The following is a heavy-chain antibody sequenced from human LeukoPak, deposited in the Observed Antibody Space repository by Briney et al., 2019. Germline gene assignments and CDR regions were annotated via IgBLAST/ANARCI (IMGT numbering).Heavy chain of an antibody. J-gene: IGHJ3*02. Sequence: GGSLRLSCAASGFTFSSYSMNWVRQPPGKGLEWVSYISSSSATIFYADSVKGRFTISRDNAKSSLYLQMNSLRDEDTAVYYCARDHQVAADAFDIWGQGTMVTVSS. CDR3: ARDHQVAADAFDI. CDR1: GFTFSSYS. D-gene: IGHD1-26*01. CDR2: ISSSSATI. V-gene: IGHV3-48*02.